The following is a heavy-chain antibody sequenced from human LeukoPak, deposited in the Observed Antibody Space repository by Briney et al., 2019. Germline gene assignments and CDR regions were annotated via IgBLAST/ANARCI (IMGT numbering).Heavy chain of an antibody. V-gene: IGHV3-30*02. Sequence: PGGSLRLSCAASGFTFSNFGMHWVRQAPGKGLEWMAFIRFDENNKYYADSVKGRFTISRDNSKNTLHLQLNSLRPEDTAVYYCAKDVGRRNVAVDGAKYRSGWYLDYWGQGTLVTVSS. D-gene: IGHD6-19*01. J-gene: IGHJ4*02. CDR2: IRFDENNK. CDR1: GFTFSNFG. CDR3: AKDVGRRNVAVDGAKYRSGWYLDY.